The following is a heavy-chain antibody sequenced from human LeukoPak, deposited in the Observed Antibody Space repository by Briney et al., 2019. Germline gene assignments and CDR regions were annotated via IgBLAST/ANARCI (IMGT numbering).Heavy chain of an antibody. CDR1: GFTFSNYA. CDR3: AKEVTTMTPHYFDS. Sequence: QSWGSLGLSCAASGFTFSNYAMSWVRQAPGKGLEWVSAISGSGGNTYYADSVKGRFTISRDNSKNTLYLQSNRLRAEDTAVYYCAKEVTTMTPHYFDSWGQGTLVTVSS. J-gene: IGHJ4*02. D-gene: IGHD4-17*01. V-gene: IGHV3-23*01. CDR2: ISGSGGNT.